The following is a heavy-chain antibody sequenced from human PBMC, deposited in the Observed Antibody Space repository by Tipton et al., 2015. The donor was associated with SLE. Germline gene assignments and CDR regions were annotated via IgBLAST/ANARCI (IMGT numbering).Heavy chain of an antibody. CDR1: GVSISSDDYY. D-gene: IGHD5-12*01. CDR2: TSKSGST. J-gene: IGHJ4*02. CDR3: ARGGVGGYDYFDV. V-gene: IGHV4-31*03. Sequence: TLSLTCTVSGVSISSDDYYWTWIRQHPGKGLEWIGYTSKSGSTYYAPSLKSRVTISVDTSKNQFSLKLTSVTAADTAVYYCARGGVGGYDYFDVWGQGTLVTVSS.